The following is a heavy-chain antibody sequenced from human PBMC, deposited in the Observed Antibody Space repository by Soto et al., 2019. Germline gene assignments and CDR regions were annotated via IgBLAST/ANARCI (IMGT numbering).Heavy chain of an antibody. CDR2: ISAYNGDT. V-gene: IGHV1-18*04. Sequence: GASVKVSCKASGCTFTSHGSNWVRQAPGQGLDLMGWISAYNGDTKYEQKFQGRVTMTTDASSSTAYMELKSLSSDDTAVYFCARDPYNTSGNRIWLDPCGQGTQVTVSS. D-gene: IGHD6-19*01. J-gene: IGHJ5*02. CDR3: ARDPYNTSGNRIWLDP. CDR1: GCTFTSHG.